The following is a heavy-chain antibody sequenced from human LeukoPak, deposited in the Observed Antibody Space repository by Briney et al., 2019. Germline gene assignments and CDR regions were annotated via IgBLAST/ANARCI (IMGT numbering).Heavy chain of an antibody. J-gene: IGHJ5*02. CDR1: GGSISSGGYY. D-gene: IGHD6-13*01. CDR2: IYYSGST. V-gene: IGHV4-31*03. Sequence: PSETLSLTCTVSGGSISSGGYYWSWIRQHPGKGLEWIGYIYYSGSTYYNPSLKSRVTISVDTSKNQFSLKLSSVTAADTAVYYCARARIAAAGGVDPWGQGALVTVSS. CDR3: ARARIAAAGGVDP.